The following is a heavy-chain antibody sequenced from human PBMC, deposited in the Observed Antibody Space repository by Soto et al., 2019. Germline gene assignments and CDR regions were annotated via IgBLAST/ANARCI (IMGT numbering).Heavy chain of an antibody. CDR1: GGSISSGGYY. V-gene: IGHV4-31*03. CDR2: IYYSGST. CDR3: ARDMVTAGYYYYYGMDV. Sequence: SENLSLTCTVSGGSISSGGYYWSWIRQHPGKGLEWIGYIYYSGSTYYNPSLKSRVTISVDTSKNQFSLKLSSVTAADTAVYYCARDMVTAGYYYYYGMDVWGQGTTVTVSS. D-gene: IGHD2-21*02. J-gene: IGHJ6*02.